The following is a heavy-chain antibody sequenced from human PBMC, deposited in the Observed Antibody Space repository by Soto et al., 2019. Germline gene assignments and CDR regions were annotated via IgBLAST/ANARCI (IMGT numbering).Heavy chain of an antibody. CDR1: GFTFSTYA. CDR3: AKAAGSSYGTEYSQH. Sequence: TGGSLRLSCAASGFTFSTYAMNWVRQAPGKGLEWVSLIISSGGSTYYADSVKGRFTISRDNSKNTLYLQMNSLRADDTAVYYCAKAAGSSYGTEYSQHWGQGILVTVSS. D-gene: IGHD6-13*01. CDR2: IISSGGST. J-gene: IGHJ1*01. V-gene: IGHV3-23*01.